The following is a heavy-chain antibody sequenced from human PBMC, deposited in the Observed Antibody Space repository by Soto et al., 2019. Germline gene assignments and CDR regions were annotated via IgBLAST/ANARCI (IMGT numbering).Heavy chain of an antibody. J-gene: IGHJ4*02. V-gene: IGHV4-34*01. CDR3: ASVPVLTRALFSSSWRFDY. CDR1: GGSFSGYY. Sequence: QVQLQQWGAGLLKPSETLSLTCAVYGGSFSGYYWSWIRQPPGKGLEWIGEINHSGSTNYNPSLKTRVTISVDTSKNPVSLKLSSVTAADTAVYFCASVPVLTRALFSSSWRFDYWGQGTLVIVSS. CDR2: INHSGST. D-gene: IGHD6-13*01.